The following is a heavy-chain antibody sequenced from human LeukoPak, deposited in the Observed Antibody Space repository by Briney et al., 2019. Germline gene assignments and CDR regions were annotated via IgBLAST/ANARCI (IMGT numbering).Heavy chain of an antibody. CDR3: ARDGDSGWYFDY. V-gene: IGHV3-21*01. CDR2: ISSSSSYI. D-gene: IGHD6-19*01. CDR1: GFTFSSYS. Sequence: GGSLRLSCAAYGFTFSSYSMNSVRQAPGKGLEWVSSISSSSSYIYYADSVKGRFTISRDNAKNSLYLQMNSLRAEDTAVYYCARDGDSGWYFDYWGQGTLVTVSS. J-gene: IGHJ4*02.